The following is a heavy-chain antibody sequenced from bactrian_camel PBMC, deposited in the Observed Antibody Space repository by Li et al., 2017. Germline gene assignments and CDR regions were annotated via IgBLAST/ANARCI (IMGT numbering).Heavy chain of an antibody. CDR2: ITNSGGTT. CDR1: GFTFSNYA. Sequence: DVQLVESGGGLVQPGGSLRLSCAASGFTFSNYAMSWVRQAPGKGLEWVSLITNSGGTTYYADSVKGRFTISKDNAKSTLYLQMNSLKPEDTAVYFCAAVSGYWGQGTQVTVS. V-gene: IGHV3S31*01. CDR3: AAVSGY. J-gene: IGHJ6*01.